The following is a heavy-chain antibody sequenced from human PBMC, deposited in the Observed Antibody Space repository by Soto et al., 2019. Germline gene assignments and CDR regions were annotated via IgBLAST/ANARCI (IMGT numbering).Heavy chain of an antibody. CDR2: ISAYNGNT. D-gene: IGHD3-16*01. CDR3: ARDGGAYTXEDYYYHGXDV. Sequence: ASVKVCCKASGYTFTSYGISWVRQAPGQGLEWMGWISAYNGNTNYAQKLQGRVTMTTNTSTRTAYMELRSLRSNATAVYYCARDGGAYTXEDYYYHGXDVWGQGTXVTVXS. CDR1: GYTFTSYG. J-gene: IGHJ6*02. V-gene: IGHV1-18*01.